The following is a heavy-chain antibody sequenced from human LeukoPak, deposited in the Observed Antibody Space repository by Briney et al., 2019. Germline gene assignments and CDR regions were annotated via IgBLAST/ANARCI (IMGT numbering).Heavy chain of an antibody. CDR2: INHSGST. CDR1: GGSFSGYY. Sequence: SETLSLTCAVYGGSFSGYYWSWIRQPPGKGLEWIGEINHSGSTNYNPSLKSRVTISVDTSKNQFSLKLSSVTAADTAVYYCARPRYCSGGSCYPEPYFRHWGQGTLVTVSS. J-gene: IGHJ1*01. CDR3: ARPRYCSGGSCYPEPYFRH. D-gene: IGHD2-15*01. V-gene: IGHV4-34*01.